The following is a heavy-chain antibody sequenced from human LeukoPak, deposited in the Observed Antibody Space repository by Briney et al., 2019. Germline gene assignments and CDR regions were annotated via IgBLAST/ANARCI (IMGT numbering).Heavy chain of an antibody. Sequence: SETLSLTCTVSGGSINSYYWSWIRQPPGKGLEWIGYIYYSGSTNYNPSLKSRVTISVDTSKNQFSLKLSSVTAADTAVYYCARYEEKYSSSLNHYYYYGMDVWGQGTTVTVSS. D-gene: IGHD6-6*01. CDR1: GGSINSYY. CDR2: IYYSGST. V-gene: IGHV4-59*01. J-gene: IGHJ6*02. CDR3: ARYEEKYSSSLNHYYYYGMDV.